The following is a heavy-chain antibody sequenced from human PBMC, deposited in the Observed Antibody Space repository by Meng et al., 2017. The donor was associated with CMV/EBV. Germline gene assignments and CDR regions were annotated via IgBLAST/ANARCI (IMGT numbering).Heavy chain of an antibody. CDR2: MNPSSGDT. CDR3: ARGRIFDH. V-gene: IGHV1-8*03. J-gene: IGHJ4*02. CDR1: GYALINYD. D-gene: IGHD1-14*01. Sequence: RVSCKAYGYALINYDINWMRQAAGQGLEWMGWMNPSSGDTGYAPNFQDRVSISRDTSTGTAFMDLSSLRSDDTAVYYCARGRIFDHWGQGTLVTVSS.